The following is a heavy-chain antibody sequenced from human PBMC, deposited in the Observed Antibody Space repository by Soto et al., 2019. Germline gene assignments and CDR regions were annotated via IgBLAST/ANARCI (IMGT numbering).Heavy chain of an antibody. CDR1: GGSTSSVGYS. V-gene: IGHV4-30-2*01. J-gene: IGHJ5*02. CDR2: IFHTGNT. D-gene: IGHD3-3*01. Sequence: PSETLSLTCAVSGGSTSSVGYSWNWIRQPPGRGLEWIGYIFHTGNTYYNPSLRRRVTISIDRSKSQFSLKLISVTAADTAVYFCAGGKLFGGTWRFDPWGQGTLVTVSS. CDR3: AGGKLFGGTWRFDP.